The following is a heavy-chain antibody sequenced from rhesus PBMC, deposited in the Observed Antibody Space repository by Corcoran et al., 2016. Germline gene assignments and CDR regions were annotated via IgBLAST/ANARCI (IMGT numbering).Heavy chain of an antibody. V-gene: IGHV4-169*01. Sequence: QLQLQESGPGLVKPSETLSVTCAVSGGSISSSYWSWIRQAPGKGLEWIGYIYGSGSSPNYNPSLKSRVILSVDTSKNQLALKLSSVTTADTAVYYCARGYSYSYWGQGVLVTVSS. CDR2: IYGSGSSP. J-gene: IGHJ4*01. CDR3: ARGYSYSY. CDR1: GGSISSSY. D-gene: IGHD5-36*02.